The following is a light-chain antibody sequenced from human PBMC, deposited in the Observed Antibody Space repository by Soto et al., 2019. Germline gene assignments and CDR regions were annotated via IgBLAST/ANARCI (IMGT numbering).Light chain of an antibody. Sequence: DIQLTQSPSFLSASVGDRFTITCRASQDINKYLAWYQQKPGEAPKLLIYFVSTLQSGVPSSFSGSGSGTEFTLTISDLQPEDFATYYCQHLTAYPITFGQGTRLEIK. J-gene: IGKJ5*01. V-gene: IGKV1-9*01. CDR1: QDINKY. CDR3: QHLTAYPIT. CDR2: FVS.